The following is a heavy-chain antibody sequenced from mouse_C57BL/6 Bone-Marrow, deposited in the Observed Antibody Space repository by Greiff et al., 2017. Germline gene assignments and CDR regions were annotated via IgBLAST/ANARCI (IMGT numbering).Heavy chain of an antibody. V-gene: IGHV1-62-2*01. CDR3: ARHPYYDYDLYYAMDY. CDR1: GYTFTEYT. Sequence: VKLQESGAELVKPGASVKLSCKASGYTFTEYTIHWVKQRSGQGLEWIGWFYPGSGSIKYNEKFKDKATLTADKSSSTVYMELSRLTSEDAAVYFCARHPYYDYDLYYAMDYWGQGTSVTVSS. J-gene: IGHJ4*01. CDR2: FYPGSGSI. D-gene: IGHD2-4*01.